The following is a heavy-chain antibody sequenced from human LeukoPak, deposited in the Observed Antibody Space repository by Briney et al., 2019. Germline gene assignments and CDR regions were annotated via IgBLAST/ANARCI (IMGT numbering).Heavy chain of an antibody. V-gene: IGHV4-39*01. CDR2: IYYSGST. J-gene: IGHJ4*02. CDR3: ARHFGT. CDR1: GGSISSSYYY. D-gene: IGHD3/OR15-3a*01. Sequence: SETLSLTCTVSGGSISSSYYYWGWIRQPPGKGLEWIGSIYYSGSTYYNPSLKSRVTISVDTSKNQFSLKLRSVTAADTAVYCCARHFGTWGQGTLVTVSS.